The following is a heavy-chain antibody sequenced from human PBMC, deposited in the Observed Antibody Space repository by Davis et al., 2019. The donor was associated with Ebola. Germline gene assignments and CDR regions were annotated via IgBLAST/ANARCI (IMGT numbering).Heavy chain of an antibody. J-gene: IGHJ4*02. CDR2: INPHNGNT. Sequence: AASVKVSCKASGYTFTNYGITWVRQAPGQGLEWMGWINPHNGNTNYAQNVQGRVTMTTDTSTSTAYMEVGSLRSDDTAVYYCASGRWLPQAFDYWGQGTLVTVSS. CDR1: GYTFTNYG. V-gene: IGHV1-18*04. D-gene: IGHD5-24*01. CDR3: ASGRWLPQAFDY.